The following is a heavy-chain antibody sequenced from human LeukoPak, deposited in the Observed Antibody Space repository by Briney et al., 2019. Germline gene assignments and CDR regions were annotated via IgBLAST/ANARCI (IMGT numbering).Heavy chain of an antibody. Sequence: SETLSLTCTVSGGSISSSSYYWGWIRQPPGKGLEWIGSIYYSGSTYYNPSLKSRVTISVDTSKNQFSLKLSSVTAADTAVYYCARGTIFGVVSGVDYWGQGTLVTVSS. J-gene: IGHJ4*02. D-gene: IGHD3-3*01. CDR1: GGSISSSSYY. CDR2: IYYSGST. V-gene: IGHV4-39*07. CDR3: ARGTIFGVVSGVDY.